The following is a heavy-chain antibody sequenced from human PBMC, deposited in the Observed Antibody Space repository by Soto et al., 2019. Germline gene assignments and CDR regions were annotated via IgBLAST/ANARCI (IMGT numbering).Heavy chain of an antibody. Sequence: GASVKVSCKASGYIFTNFGISWVRQAPGQGLEWMGWINPNSGGTNYAQKFQGWVTMTRDTSISTAYMELSRLRSDDTAVYYCARGLSSGWYGITGYYYGMDVWGQGTTVTVSS. CDR1: GYIFTNFG. J-gene: IGHJ6*02. CDR2: INPNSGGT. CDR3: ARGLSSGWYGITGYYYGMDV. D-gene: IGHD6-19*01. V-gene: IGHV1-2*04.